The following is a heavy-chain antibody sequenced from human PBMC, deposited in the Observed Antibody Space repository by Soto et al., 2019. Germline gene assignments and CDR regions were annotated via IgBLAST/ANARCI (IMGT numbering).Heavy chain of an antibody. CDR2: INHSGST. Sequence: QVQLQQWGAGLLKPSETLSLTCAVYGGSFSGYYWSWIRQPPGKGLEWIGEINHSGSTNYNPSLKSRVTISVDTSKNQFSLKLSSVTAADTAVYYCGRFGEPVMDYWGQGTLVTVSS. D-gene: IGHD3-10*01. J-gene: IGHJ4*02. CDR3: GRFGEPVMDY. CDR1: GGSFSGYY. V-gene: IGHV4-34*01.